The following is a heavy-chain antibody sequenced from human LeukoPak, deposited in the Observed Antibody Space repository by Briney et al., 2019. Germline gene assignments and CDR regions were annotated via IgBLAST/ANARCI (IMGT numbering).Heavy chain of an antibody. CDR1: GGSISSYY. CDR2: IYYSGST. J-gene: IGHJ5*02. D-gene: IGHD6-19*01. V-gene: IGHV4-59*12. Sequence: SETLSLTCTVSGGSISSYYWSWIRQPPGKGLEWIGYIYYSGSTNYNPSLKSRVTISVDTSKNQFSLKLSSVTAADTAVYYCARDRLPGAVAVTWFDPWGQGTLVTVSS. CDR3: ARDRLPGAVAVTWFDP.